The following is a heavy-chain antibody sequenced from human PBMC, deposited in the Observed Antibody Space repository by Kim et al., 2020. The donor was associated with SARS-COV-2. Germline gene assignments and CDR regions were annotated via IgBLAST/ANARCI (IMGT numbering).Heavy chain of an antibody. J-gene: IGHJ3*02. CDR2: IYYSGST. Sequence: SETLSLTCTVSGGSISSYYWSWIRQPPGKGLEWIGYIYYSGSTNYNPSLKSRVTISVDTSKNQFSLKLSSVTAADTAVYYCARIMKDAFDIWGQGTMVTVSS. V-gene: IGHV4-59*01. CDR1: GGSISSYY. CDR3: ARIMKDAFDI.